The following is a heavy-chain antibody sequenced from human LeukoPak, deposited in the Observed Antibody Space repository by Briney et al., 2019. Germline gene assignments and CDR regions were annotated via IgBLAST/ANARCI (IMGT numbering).Heavy chain of an antibody. Sequence: SETLSLTCTVSGYSISSGYFWGWIRQPPGKGLEWIGSIYHGGSTFYNPSLKSRVTISEDTSKNQFSLKLSSVTAADTAVYYCARVGIKALFNWFDPWGRGTLVTVSS. CDR2: IYHGGST. CDR1: GYSISSGYF. D-gene: IGHD2-15*01. J-gene: IGHJ5*02. CDR3: ARVGIKALFNWFDP. V-gene: IGHV4-38-2*02.